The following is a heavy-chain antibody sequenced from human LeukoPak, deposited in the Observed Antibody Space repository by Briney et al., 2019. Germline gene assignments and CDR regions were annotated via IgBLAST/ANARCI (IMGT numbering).Heavy chain of an antibody. Sequence: NPGGSLRLSCAASGFTFSSYSMNWVRQAPGKGLEWVSSISSSSSYIYYADSVKGRFTISRDNAKNSLYLQMNSLRAEDTAVYYCARDLRLGGPNNWFDPWGQGTLVTVSS. CDR2: ISSSSSYI. D-gene: IGHD4-23*01. CDR1: GFTFSSYS. V-gene: IGHV3-21*01. CDR3: ARDLRLGGPNNWFDP. J-gene: IGHJ5*02.